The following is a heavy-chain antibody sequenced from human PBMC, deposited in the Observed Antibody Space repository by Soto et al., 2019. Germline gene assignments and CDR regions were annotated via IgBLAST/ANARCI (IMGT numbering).Heavy chain of an antibody. D-gene: IGHD3-22*01. CDR1: GGSISSSSYY. J-gene: IGHJ4*02. CDR3: AREADRSGYYSGPFDY. V-gene: IGHV4-39*02. Sequence: SETLSLTCTVSGGSISSSSYYWGWIRQPPGKGLEWIGSIYYSGSTYYNPSLKSRVTISVDTSKNQFSLKLSSVTAADTAVYYCAREADRSGYYSGPFDYWGQGTLVTVSS. CDR2: IYYSGST.